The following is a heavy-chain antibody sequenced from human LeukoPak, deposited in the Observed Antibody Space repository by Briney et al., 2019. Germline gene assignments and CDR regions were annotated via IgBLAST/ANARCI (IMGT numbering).Heavy chain of an antibody. J-gene: IGHJ4*02. CDR1: GGSISSSSYY. CDR2: IYSSGST. D-gene: IGHD1-26*01. V-gene: IGHV4-39*01. CDR3: ASGSYYQSDY. Sequence: SETLSLTCNVSGGSISSSSYYRGWIRQPPGKGLEWMGSIYSSGSTYYNPSLKSRVTISVDTSKNQFSLDLDSVTAADTAVYYCASGSYYQSDYWGQGILVIVSS.